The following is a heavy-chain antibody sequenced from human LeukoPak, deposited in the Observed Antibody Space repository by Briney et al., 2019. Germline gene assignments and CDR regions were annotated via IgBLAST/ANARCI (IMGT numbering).Heavy chain of an antibody. CDR3: ARDKKSGESSEIDY. CDR1: GFTVSSNY. V-gene: IGHV3-66*01. D-gene: IGHD3-10*01. Sequence: GGSLRLSCAASGFTVSSNYMSWLRQAPGKGLEWVSVIYSGGSTYYADSVKGRFTISRDNSKNTLYLQMNSLRAEDTAVYYCARDKKSGESSEIDYWGQGTLVTVSS. J-gene: IGHJ4*02. CDR2: IYSGGST.